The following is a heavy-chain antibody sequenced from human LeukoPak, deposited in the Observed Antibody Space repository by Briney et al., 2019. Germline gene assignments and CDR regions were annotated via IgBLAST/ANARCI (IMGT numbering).Heavy chain of an antibody. J-gene: IGHJ4*02. CDR1: GGSFSGYY. Sequence: PSETLSLTGAVYGGSFSGYYWSWIRQPPGKGLEWIGEINHSGSTNYNPSLKSRVTISVDTSKNQFSLKLSSVTAADTAVYYCARVPRLLWFGPNHVHFDYWGQGTLVTVSS. V-gene: IGHV4-34*01. CDR2: INHSGST. CDR3: ARVPRLLWFGPNHVHFDY. D-gene: IGHD3-10*01.